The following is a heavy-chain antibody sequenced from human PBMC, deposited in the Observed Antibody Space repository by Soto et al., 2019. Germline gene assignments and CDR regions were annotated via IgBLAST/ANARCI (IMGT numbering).Heavy chain of an antibody. V-gene: IGHV3-21*01. CDR3: AREYTAWPLAYGLDV. J-gene: IGHJ6*02. Sequence: TFSTYSINWVRQAPGKGLEWVSSISSRSDIYYADSVKGRFTISRDNAKNSVSLQMNSLRAEDTAVYYCAREYTAWPLAYGLDVWGQGTTVTVSS. D-gene: IGHD2-2*02. CDR2: ISSRSDI. CDR1: TFSTYS.